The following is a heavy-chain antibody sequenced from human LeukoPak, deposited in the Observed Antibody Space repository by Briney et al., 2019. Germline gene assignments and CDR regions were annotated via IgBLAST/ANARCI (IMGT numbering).Heavy chain of an antibody. CDR1: GYTFTNHY. J-gene: IGHJ6*02. D-gene: IGHD6-13*01. CDR2: IDPNGGGA. Sequence: ASVKVSCKASGYTFTNHYMHWVRQAPGQGLEWMGVIDPNGGGASYPQKVQGRVTMTRDTSTSTVYMELSSLRSEDTAVYYCAAWGSSSSPLPGMDVWGQGTTVTVSS. CDR3: AAWGSSSSPLPGMDV. V-gene: IGHV1-46*01.